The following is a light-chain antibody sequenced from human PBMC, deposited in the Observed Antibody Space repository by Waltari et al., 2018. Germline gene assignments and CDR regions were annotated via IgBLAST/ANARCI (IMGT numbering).Light chain of an antibody. CDR2: GAS. Sequence: IVLTQSPGTLSLSPGERATISCRASQSVGTFLVWYQQKPGQAPRLLIQGASTRATGTPDSFSGSGSGTDFSLTISRLEPEDFAMYYCQHYVRLPVTFGQGTKVEI. V-gene: IGKV3-20*01. J-gene: IGKJ1*01. CDR3: QHYVRLPVT. CDR1: QSVGTF.